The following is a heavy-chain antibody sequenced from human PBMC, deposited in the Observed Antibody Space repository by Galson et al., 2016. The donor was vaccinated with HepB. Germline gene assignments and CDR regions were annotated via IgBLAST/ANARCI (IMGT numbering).Heavy chain of an antibody. CDR1: GGTFSSYA. Sequence: SVKVSCKASGGTFSSYAISWVRQAPGQGLEWMGGIIPIFGTANYARKFQGRVTITADESTSTAYMELSSLRSEDTAVYYCARDPPHSIAAGGEEYFQHWGQGTLVTVSS. J-gene: IGHJ1*01. CDR3: ARDPPHSIAAGGEEYFQH. CDR2: IIPIFGTA. V-gene: IGHV1-69*13. D-gene: IGHD6-13*01.